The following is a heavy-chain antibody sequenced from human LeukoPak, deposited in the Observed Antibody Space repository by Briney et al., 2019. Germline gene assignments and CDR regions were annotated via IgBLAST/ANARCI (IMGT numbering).Heavy chain of an antibody. D-gene: IGHD1-1*01. J-gene: IGHJ4*02. CDR1: GFTFSRYN. CDR3: AKVGDNWDFDY. CDR2: ISTSSLYI. Sequence: GGSLRLSCAASGFTFSRYNMNWVRQAPGKGLEWVSSISTSSLYIYYADSVKGRFTISRDNAKNSLYLQMNSLRAEDTAVYYCAKVGDNWDFDYWGQGTLVTVSS. V-gene: IGHV3-21*01.